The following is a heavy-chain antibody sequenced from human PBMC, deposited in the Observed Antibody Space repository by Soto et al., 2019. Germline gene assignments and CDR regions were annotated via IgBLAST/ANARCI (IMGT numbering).Heavy chain of an antibody. Sequence: ASVKVSCKASGYTFTSYGISWVRQAPGRGLEWMGWISAYNGNTNYAQKLQGRVTMTTDTSTSTAYMELRSLRSDDTAVYYCARDPPVVVPAAGPIYFDYWGQGTLVTVSS. CDR3: ARDPPVVVPAAGPIYFDY. V-gene: IGHV1-18*04. J-gene: IGHJ4*02. CDR2: ISAYNGNT. D-gene: IGHD2-2*01. CDR1: GYTFTSYG.